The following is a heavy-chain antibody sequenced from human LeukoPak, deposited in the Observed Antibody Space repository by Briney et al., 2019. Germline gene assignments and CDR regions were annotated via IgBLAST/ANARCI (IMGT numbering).Heavy chain of an antibody. Sequence: HSGGSLRLSCAASGFTFSNYEMNWVRQAPGKGLEWVSYISSSGSTIYYADSVKGRFTISRDNAKNSLYLQMNSLRAEDTAVYYCARAFYDFLTGYPAYFDYWGQGTLVTVSS. J-gene: IGHJ4*02. CDR2: ISSSGSTI. CDR3: ARAFYDFLTGYPAYFDY. CDR1: GFTFSNYE. D-gene: IGHD3-9*01. V-gene: IGHV3-48*03.